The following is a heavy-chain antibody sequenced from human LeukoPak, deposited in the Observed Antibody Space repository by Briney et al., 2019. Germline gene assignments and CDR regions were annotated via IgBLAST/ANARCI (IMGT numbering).Heavy chain of an antibody. J-gene: IGHJ4*02. D-gene: IGHD3-10*01. V-gene: IGHV3-9*01. CDR3: AKGVLYGSGSYYKPLDY. CDR2: ISWNSGSI. Sequence: PGGSLRLSCAASGFIFDDYAMHWVRQAPGQGLEWVSGISWNSGSIGYADSVKGRFTISRDNAKNSLYLQMNSLRAEDTALYYCAKGVLYGSGSYYKPLDYWGQGTLVTVSS. CDR1: GFIFDDYA.